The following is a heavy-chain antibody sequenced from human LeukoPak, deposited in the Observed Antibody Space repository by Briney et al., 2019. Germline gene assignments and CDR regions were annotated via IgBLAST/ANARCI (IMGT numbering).Heavy chain of an antibody. V-gene: IGHV3-33*06. CDR1: GFTFGSYG. D-gene: IGHD1-1*01. CDR2: IWYDGINK. Sequence: PGRSLRLSCAASGFTFGSYGMPWVRQAPGKGLGWVAFIWYDGINKYYPDSVKGRFTISRDNSKNTLYLQVNSLRAEDTAVYYCAKDLERGTRSLPLDYWGQGTLVTVSS. CDR3: AKDLERGTRSLPLDY. J-gene: IGHJ4*02.